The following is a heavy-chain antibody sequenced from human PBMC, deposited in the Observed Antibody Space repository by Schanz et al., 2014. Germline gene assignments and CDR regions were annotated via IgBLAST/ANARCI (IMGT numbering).Heavy chain of an antibody. CDR2: ISGDHRNT. D-gene: IGHD6-13*01. Sequence: DVQLLESGGGLVQPGGSLRLSCAASGFTFTNYAMSWVRQAPGKGLEWVSLISGDHRNTFYADSVKGRFTISRDNSKNTLYLQMKSLRAEDTAVYYCAKSQGSSFDSWGQGTLVTVSS. V-gene: IGHV3-23*01. CDR3: AKSQGSSFDS. CDR1: GFTFTNYA. J-gene: IGHJ4*02.